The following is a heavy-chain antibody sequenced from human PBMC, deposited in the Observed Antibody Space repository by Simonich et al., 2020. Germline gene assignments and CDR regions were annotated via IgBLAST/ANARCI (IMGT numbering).Heavy chain of an antibody. Sequence: EVQLVESGGGLVKPGGSLRLSFEASGFTFSNAGMRWVRQAPGKGLGWVGRTKSKTDVVTTDYAAPVKGRFTISRDDSKNTLYLQMNSLKTEDTAVYYCTTEGRAAAGTPWDYWGQGTLVTVSS. J-gene: IGHJ4*02. CDR1: GFTFSNAG. V-gene: IGHV3-15*01. CDR2: TKSKTDVVTT. D-gene: IGHD6-13*01. CDR3: TTEGRAAAGTPWDY.